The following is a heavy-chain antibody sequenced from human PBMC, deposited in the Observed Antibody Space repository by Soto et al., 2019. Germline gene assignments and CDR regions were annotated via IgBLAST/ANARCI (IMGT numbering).Heavy chain of an antibody. Sequence: ASVKVSCKASGYTFTSYAMHWVRQAPGQRLEWMGWINAGNGNTKYSQKFQGRVTITRDTSASTAYMELSSLRSEDTAVYYCARGRGMYYYDSSGYFPIDYWGQGTLVTVS. D-gene: IGHD3-22*01. CDR2: INAGNGNT. CDR1: GYTFTSYA. V-gene: IGHV1-3*01. CDR3: ARGRGMYYYDSSGYFPIDY. J-gene: IGHJ4*02.